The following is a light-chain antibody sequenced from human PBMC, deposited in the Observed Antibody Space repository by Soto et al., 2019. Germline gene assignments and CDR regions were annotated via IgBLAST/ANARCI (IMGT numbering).Light chain of an antibody. CDR1: SSDVGGYNY. CDR3: TSYAGGNNV. J-gene: IGLJ1*01. V-gene: IGLV2-8*01. CDR2: EVN. Sequence: QLVLTQPPSASGSPGQSVTISCTGTSSDVGGYNYVSWYQQHPGKVPKLMVYEVNKRPSGVPDRFSGSKSGNTASLTVAGLQAEDEADYYCTSYAGGNNVFGTGTKGTVL.